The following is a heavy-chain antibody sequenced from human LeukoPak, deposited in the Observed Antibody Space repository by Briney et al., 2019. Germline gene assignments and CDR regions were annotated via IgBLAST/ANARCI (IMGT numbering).Heavy chain of an antibody. V-gene: IGHV3-74*01. CDR2: INNGGTVT. CDR3: AKKGTGGSGSYDY. CDR1: GFTFSDFW. J-gene: IGHJ4*02. Sequence: QPGGSLRLSCAASGFTFSDFWMHWGRQAPGKGRGWGSRINNGGTVTNYADSVKGRLTISRDNSKNTLYLQMNGLRAEDTAVYYCAKKGTGGSGSYDYWGQGTLVTVSS. D-gene: IGHD3-10*01.